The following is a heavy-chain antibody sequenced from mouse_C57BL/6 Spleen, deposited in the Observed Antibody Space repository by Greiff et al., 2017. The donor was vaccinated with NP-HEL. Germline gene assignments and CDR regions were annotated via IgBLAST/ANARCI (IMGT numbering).Heavy chain of an antibody. CDR1: GYAFTNYL. CDR3: ARWGVTTVVAPFDY. J-gene: IGHJ2*01. CDR2: INPGSGGT. V-gene: IGHV1-54*01. D-gene: IGHD1-1*01. Sequence: VQLQQSGAELVRPGTSVKVSCKASGYAFTNYLIEWVKQRPGQGLEWIGVINPGSGGTNYNEKFKGKATLTADKSSSTAYIQLSSLTSEDSAVYFCARWGVTTVVAPFDYWGQGTTLTVSS.